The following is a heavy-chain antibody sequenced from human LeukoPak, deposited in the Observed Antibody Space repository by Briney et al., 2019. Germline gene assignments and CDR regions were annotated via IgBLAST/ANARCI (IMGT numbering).Heavy chain of an antibody. CDR3: ARQLMVRGVIQGDY. J-gene: IGHJ4*02. CDR1: GYRFTSYW. Sequence: GESLKISCKGSGYRFTSYWIGWVRQMPGKGLEWTGIIYPGDSDTRYSPSFQGQVTISADESISTAYLQWSSLKASDTAMYYCARQLMVRGVIQGDYWGQGTLVTVSS. CDR2: IYPGDSDT. D-gene: IGHD3-10*01. V-gene: IGHV5-51*01.